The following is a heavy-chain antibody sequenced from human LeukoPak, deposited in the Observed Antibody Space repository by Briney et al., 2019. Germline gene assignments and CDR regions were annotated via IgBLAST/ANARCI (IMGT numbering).Heavy chain of an antibody. CDR2: IIPIFGTA. J-gene: IGHJ4*02. CDR3: ARGIYGDAGVYFDY. CDR1: GGTFSSYA. Sequence: SVKVSCKASGGTFSSYAISWVRQAPGQGLEWMGGIIPIFGTANYAQKFQGRVTITADESTSTAYMELSSLRSEDTAVYYCARGIYGDAGVYFDYWGQGTLVTVSS. V-gene: IGHV1-69*01. D-gene: IGHD4-17*01.